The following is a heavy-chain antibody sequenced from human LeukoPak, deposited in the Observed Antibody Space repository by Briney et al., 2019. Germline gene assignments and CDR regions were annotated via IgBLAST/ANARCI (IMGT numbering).Heavy chain of an antibody. J-gene: IGHJ4*02. Sequence: GGSLRLSCAASGFTFDDYGMSWVRQAPGKGLEWVSAISGSGGSTYYADSVKGRFTISRDNSKNTLYLQMNSLRAEDTAVYYCAKNGWALQHLDYWGQGTLVTVSS. V-gene: IGHV3-23*01. CDR1: GFTFDDYG. CDR2: ISGSGGST. D-gene: IGHD6-19*01. CDR3: AKNGWALQHLDY.